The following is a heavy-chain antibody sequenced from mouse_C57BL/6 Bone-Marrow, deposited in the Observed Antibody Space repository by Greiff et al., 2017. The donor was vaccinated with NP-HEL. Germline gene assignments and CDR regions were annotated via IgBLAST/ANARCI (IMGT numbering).Heavy chain of an antibody. J-gene: IGHJ4*01. CDR1: GYSFTGYY. CDR2: IYPYNGVS. CDR3: AGPYYYGKGYAMDY. Sequence: VQLQQSGPELVKPGASVKISCKASGYSFTGYYMHCVKQSHGNILDWIGYIYPYNGVSSYNQKFKGKATLTVDKSSSTAYMALLSLTSEDSAVYYCAGPYYYGKGYAMDYWGQGTSVTVSS. D-gene: IGHD1-1*01. V-gene: IGHV1-31*01.